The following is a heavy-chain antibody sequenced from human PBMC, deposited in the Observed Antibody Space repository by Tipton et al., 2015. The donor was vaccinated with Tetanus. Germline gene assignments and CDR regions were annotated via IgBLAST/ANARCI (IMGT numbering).Heavy chain of an antibody. CDR2: INPSGGRT. CDR1: GYTLTSYH. J-gene: IGHJ3*02. CDR3: ASWSQVESFDI. V-gene: IGHV1-46*01. D-gene: IGHD3-3*01. Sequence: QVQLVQSGAEVKKPGASVKVSCKASGYTLTSYHMHWVRQAPGQGLEWMGIINPSGGRTNYVQKFQGRLTMTRDKSTSTVYMELSSLRSEDTAVYYCASWSQVESFDIWGQGTMVTVSS.